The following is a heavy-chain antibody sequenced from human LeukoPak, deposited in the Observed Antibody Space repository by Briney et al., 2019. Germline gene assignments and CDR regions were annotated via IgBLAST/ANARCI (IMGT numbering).Heavy chain of an antibody. CDR2: INLDGSKK. V-gene: IGHV3-7*01. D-gene: IGHD5-12*01. J-gene: IGHJ4*02. CDR1: GFTFSHYW. Sequence: PGGSLRLSCATSGFTFSHYWMSWVRQAPGKGLEWVANINLDGSKKYYVDSVKGRFTISRDNAQNSLYLQMNSLRVEDTAVYYCARDPTQWLRYGYFDYWGQGILVTVSS. CDR3: ARDPTQWLRYGYFDY.